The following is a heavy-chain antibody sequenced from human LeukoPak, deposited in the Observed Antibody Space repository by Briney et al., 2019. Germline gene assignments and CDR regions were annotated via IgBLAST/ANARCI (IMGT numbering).Heavy chain of an antibody. CDR2: INSDGSAI. V-gene: IGHV3-74*01. CDR1: GFTFSSYW. D-gene: IGHD6-19*01. CDR3: ARVAGFSSGWYAFDI. J-gene: IGHJ3*02. Sequence: GGSLRLSCAASGFTFSSYWMHWVRQAPGKGLVWVSRINSDGSAITYADSVKGRFTISRDNAKNTLHLQMNSLRAEDTAVYFCARVAGFSSGWYAFDIWGQGTMVTVSS.